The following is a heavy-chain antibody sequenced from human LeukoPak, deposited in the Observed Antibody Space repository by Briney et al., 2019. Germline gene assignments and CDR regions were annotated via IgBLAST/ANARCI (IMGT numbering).Heavy chain of an antibody. CDR1: GGSISSSSYY. CDR3: ARTIPGYSTSYHYFDY. CDR2: IYYSGST. J-gene: IGHJ4*02. V-gene: IGHV4-39*07. D-gene: IGHD6-6*01. Sequence: SETLSLTCTVSGGSISSSSYYWGWIRQPPGKGLEWIGSIYYSGSTYYNPSLKSRVTISVDTSKNQFSLKLSSVTAADTAVYYCARTIPGYSTSYHYFDYWGQGTLVTVSS.